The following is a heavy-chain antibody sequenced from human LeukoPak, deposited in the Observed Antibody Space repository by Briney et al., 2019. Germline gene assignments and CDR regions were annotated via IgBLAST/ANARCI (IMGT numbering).Heavy chain of an antibody. CDR2: IFSGGAT. Sequence: GGSLRLSCAASGFTVSNNYMGWVRQAPGKGLERVSLIFSGGATYYADSVKGQFTISRHNSNNTLYLQMTSQTAEDTAVYYCAKMGRDGYYFDHWGQGTLVTVSS. D-gene: IGHD5-24*01. CDR3: AKMGRDGYYFDH. V-gene: IGHV3-53*04. CDR1: GFTVSNNY. J-gene: IGHJ4*02.